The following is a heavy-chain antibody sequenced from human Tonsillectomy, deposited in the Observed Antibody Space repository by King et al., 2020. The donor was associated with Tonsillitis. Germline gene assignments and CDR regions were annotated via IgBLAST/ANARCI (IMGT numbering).Heavy chain of an antibody. CDR3: ARYVSGSFDY. D-gene: IGHD1-26*01. CDR2: MYYSGTI. Sequence: QLQESGPGVVKPSETLSLTCTVSGGSISSSDHYLAWIRQSPGEGLEWIGYMYYSGTIFYNPSLKSRITISGGTSENRFSLKLSSVTAADTAVYFCARYVSGSFDYWGQGALVTVSS. CDR1: GGSISSSDHY. V-gene: IGHV4-39*01. J-gene: IGHJ4*02.